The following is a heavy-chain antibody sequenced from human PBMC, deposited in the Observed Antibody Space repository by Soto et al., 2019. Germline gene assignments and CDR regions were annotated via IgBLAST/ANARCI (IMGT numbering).Heavy chain of an antibody. D-gene: IGHD2-15*01. V-gene: IGHV3-66*01. CDR2: ISNRGDT. J-gene: IGHJ3*02. CDR1: GFIVSDTY. Sequence: EVQLVESGGGLVQPGGSLRLSCTASGFIVSDTYVNWVRQASGKGLEWVSVISNRGDTHYADSVRGRFSLSRDISDNTLHLQMNNLRGEDTAVYYCAREPRYCRGGSCSITGDAYDIWGQGTMVTVSS. CDR3: AREPRYCRGGSCSITGDAYDI.